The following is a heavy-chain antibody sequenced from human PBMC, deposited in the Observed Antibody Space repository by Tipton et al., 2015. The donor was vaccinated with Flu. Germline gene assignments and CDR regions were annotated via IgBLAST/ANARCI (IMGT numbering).Heavy chain of an antibody. Sequence: GLVKPSETLSLTCTVSGASISSYYWSWIRQPPGKGLEWIGYIYYSGITNYNPSLKSRVTISVDTSKNQFSLRLSSVTAADTAVYYCARVGGDYRDTSGFIPWFDLWGQGTLVTASS. J-gene: IGHJ5*02. CDR3: ARVGGDYRDTSGFIPWFDL. D-gene: IGHD3-22*01. V-gene: IGHV4-59*01. CDR1: GASISSYY. CDR2: IYYSGIT.